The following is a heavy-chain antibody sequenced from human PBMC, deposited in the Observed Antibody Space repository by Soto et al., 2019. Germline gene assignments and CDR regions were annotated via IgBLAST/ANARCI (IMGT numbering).Heavy chain of an antibody. CDR1: GFAFNSHS. CDR2: ISISSGYI. CDR3: ARAPLLSSRHVNSLYYYGMDV. D-gene: IGHD3-16*02. J-gene: IGHJ6*02. V-gene: IGHV3-21*01. Sequence: EVQLVESGGGLVKPGGSLRLSCAASGFAFNSHSMTWVRQAPGKGLEWVSSISISSGYIYYADSVRGRFTIPRDNSKNSLSLEMNSLRVDDTAVYFCARAPLLSSRHVNSLYYYGMDVWGPGTTVTVAS.